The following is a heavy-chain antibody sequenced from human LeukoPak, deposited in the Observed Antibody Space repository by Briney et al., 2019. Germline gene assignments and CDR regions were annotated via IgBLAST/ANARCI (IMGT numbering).Heavy chain of an antibody. V-gene: IGHV1-69*05. J-gene: IGHJ4*02. CDR3: ARGGWLRPFDY. CDR1: GGTFSSYA. D-gene: IGHD5-12*01. Sequence: ASVKVSCKASGGTFSSYAISWVRQAPGQGLEWMGGIIPIFGTANYAQKFQGRVTITTDESTSTAYMELSSLRSEDAAVYYCARGGWLRPFDYWGQGTLVTVSS. CDR2: IIPIFGTA.